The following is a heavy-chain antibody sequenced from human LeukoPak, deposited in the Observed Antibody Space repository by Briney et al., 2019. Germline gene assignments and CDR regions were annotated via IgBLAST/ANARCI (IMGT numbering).Heavy chain of an antibody. CDR3: AKGLTSGSSYAFDS. CDR1: GLTIGSRY. CDR2: LYLAGNT. D-gene: IGHD1-26*01. J-gene: IGHJ4*02. V-gene: IGHV3-53*01. Sequence: PGGSLRLSCVASGLTIGSRYMNWVRQAPGKGLEWVSALYLAGNTYYADSVRGRFTISRDNSKNTLYLQRSGLRVEDTAVYYCAKGLTSGSSYAFDSWGQGTLVTVSS.